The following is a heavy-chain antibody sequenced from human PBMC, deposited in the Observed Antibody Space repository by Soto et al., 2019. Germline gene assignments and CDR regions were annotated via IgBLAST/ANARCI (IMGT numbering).Heavy chain of an antibody. D-gene: IGHD4-4*01. V-gene: IGHV1-69*06. CDR2: IIPIFGTA. CDR1: GGTFSSYA. J-gene: IGHJ5*02. Sequence: GASVKVSCKASGGTFSSYAISWVRQAPGQGLEWMGGIIPIFGTANYAQKFQGRVTITADKSTSTAYMELSSLRSEDTAVYYCARGIRAQTTVTTEEFDPWGQGTLVTVSS. CDR3: ARGIRAQTTVTTEEFDP.